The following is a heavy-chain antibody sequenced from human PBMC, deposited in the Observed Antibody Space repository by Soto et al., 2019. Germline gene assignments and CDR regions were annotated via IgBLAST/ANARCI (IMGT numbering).Heavy chain of an antibody. CDR1: GFTVSSNY. D-gene: IGHD3-22*01. CDR2: IYSGGSR. CDR3: ARDRVESGYPEYFQH. J-gene: IGHJ1*01. V-gene: IGHV3-53*01. Sequence: GGSLRLSCAASGFTVSSNYMSWVRQAPGKGLEWVSVIYSGGSRYYADSVKGRFTISRDNSKNTLYLQMNSLRAEDTAVYYCARDRVESGYPEYFQHWGQGTLVTVSS.